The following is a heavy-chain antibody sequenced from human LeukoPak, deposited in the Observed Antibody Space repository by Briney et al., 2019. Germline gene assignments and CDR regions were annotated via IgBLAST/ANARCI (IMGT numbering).Heavy chain of an antibody. J-gene: IGHJ4*02. CDR3: GRNGAYTLDY. Sequence: SETLSLTCTVSGYSISSGYYWGWIRQPPGKGLEWIGSIYHSGSTNYNPSLKSRVTISLDNSKNQFSLILNSVTAADTAVYYCGRNGAYTLDYWGQGTLVTVSS. D-gene: IGHD2-2*02. V-gene: IGHV4-38-2*02. CDR2: IYHSGST. CDR1: GYSISSGYY.